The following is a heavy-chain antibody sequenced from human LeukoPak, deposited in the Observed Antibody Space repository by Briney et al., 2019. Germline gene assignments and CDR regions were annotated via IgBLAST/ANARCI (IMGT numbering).Heavy chain of an antibody. CDR1: GGSISSYY. CDR2: IYYSGST. J-gene: IGHJ4*02. D-gene: IGHD1-26*01. CDR3: ASSGSYYSPIDY. Sequence: SETLALTCTVSGGSISSYYWSCIRQPPGKGLEWIGYIYYSGSTNYNPSLKSRVTTSVDTSKNQFSLKLSSVTAADTAVYYCASSGSYYSPIDYWGQGTLVTVSS. V-gene: IGHV4-59*01.